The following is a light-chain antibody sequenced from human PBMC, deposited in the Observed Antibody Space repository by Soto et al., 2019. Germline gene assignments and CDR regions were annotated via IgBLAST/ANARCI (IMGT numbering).Light chain of an antibody. CDR2: GVF. V-gene: IGKV3-15*01. Sequence: EIVMTQSPVTLSMSPGERAALSCRASQNVNNNLAWYQQKPGQAPRLLIYGVFARGTGVPARFSGSGSGTEFTFTISSLQSEDFAVYYCQQYSKWPPTFGRGTRLEIK. J-gene: IGKJ5*01. CDR3: QQYSKWPPT. CDR1: QNVNNN.